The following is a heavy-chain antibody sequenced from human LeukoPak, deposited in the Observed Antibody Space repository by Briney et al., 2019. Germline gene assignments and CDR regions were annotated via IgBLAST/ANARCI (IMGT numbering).Heavy chain of an antibody. CDR1: GGSISSGEYY. CDR2: IYYSGTT. D-gene: IGHD2-21*02. Sequence: SQTLSLTCTVSGGSISSGEYYWSWMRQPPGKGLAWIGYIYYSGTTHYNPSLKSRVTMSVDTSKNRFSLKLTSVTPADTALYYCATERAYCGGDCYSPFHYWGHGTLVTVSS. CDR3: ATERAYCGGDCYSPFHY. V-gene: IGHV4-30-4*01. J-gene: IGHJ4*01.